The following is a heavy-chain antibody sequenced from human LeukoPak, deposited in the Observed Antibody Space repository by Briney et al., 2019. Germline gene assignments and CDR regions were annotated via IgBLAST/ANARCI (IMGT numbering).Heavy chain of an antibody. J-gene: IGHJ5*02. CDR1: GGSISSSIYY. Sequence: PSETLSLTCTVSGGSISSSIYYWGWIRQPPGKGLEWIGSIYYSGSTYYNPSLKSRVTISVDTSKNQFSLKLSSVTAADTAVYYCARGHVLRFLEWLPEPVNWFDPWGQGTLVTVSS. V-gene: IGHV4-39*07. CDR2: IYYSGST. CDR3: ARGHVLRFLEWLPEPVNWFDP. D-gene: IGHD3-3*01.